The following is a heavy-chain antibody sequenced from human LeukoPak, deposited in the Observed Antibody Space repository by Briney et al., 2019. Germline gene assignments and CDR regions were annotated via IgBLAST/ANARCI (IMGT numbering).Heavy chain of an antibody. CDR3: ARGLTHRMYYSEGGDAFDI. Sequence: GASVKVSCKASGYIFTSYGISWVRQAPGQGLEWMGWINPYNGNTKYAQKFQGRVTMTTDTSTNTAYMELRSLRSDDTAVYYCARGLTHRMYYSEGGDAFDIWGQGTMVTVSS. J-gene: IGHJ3*02. CDR2: INPYNGNT. CDR1: GYIFTSYG. D-gene: IGHD3-22*01. V-gene: IGHV1-18*01.